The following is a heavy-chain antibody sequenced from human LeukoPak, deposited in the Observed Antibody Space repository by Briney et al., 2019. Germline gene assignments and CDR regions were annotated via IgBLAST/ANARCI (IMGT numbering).Heavy chain of an antibody. CDR2: INPNSGGT. CDR1: GYTFTGYY. CDR3: ARDYYYGMDV. Sequence: ASVKVSCKAFGYTFTGYYMHWVRQAPGQGLEWMGWINPNSGGTNYAQKFQGWVTMTRDTSISTANMELSRLRSDDTAVYYCARDYYYGMDVWGQGTTVTVSS. J-gene: IGHJ6*02. V-gene: IGHV1-2*04.